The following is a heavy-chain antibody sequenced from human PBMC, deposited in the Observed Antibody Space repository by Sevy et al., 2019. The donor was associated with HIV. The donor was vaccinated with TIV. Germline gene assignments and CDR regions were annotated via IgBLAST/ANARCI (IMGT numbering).Heavy chain of an antibody. J-gene: IGHJ6*02. CDR2: ISGSGGST. D-gene: IGHD3-3*01. CDR1: GFTLSSYA. V-gene: IGHV3-23*01. CDR3: AKDEITIFGVVIISPSYGMDV. Sequence: GGSLRLSCAASGFTLSSYAMSWVRQAPGKGLEWVSAISGSGGSTYYADSVKGRFTISRDNSKNTLYLQMNSLRAEDTAVYYCAKDEITIFGVVIISPSYGMDVWGQGATVTVSS.